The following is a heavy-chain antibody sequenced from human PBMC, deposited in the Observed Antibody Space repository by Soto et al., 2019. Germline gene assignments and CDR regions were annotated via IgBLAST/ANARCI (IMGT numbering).Heavy chain of an antibody. CDR3: ARETRTPDFWSGQYYYYYMDV. J-gene: IGHJ6*03. D-gene: IGHD3-3*01. Sequence: SSVKVSCKAFGGTFSSYTISWVRQAPGQGLEWMGRIIPILGIANYAQKFQGRVTITADKSTSTAYMELSSLRSEDTAVYYCARETRTPDFWSGQYYYYYMDVWGKGTTVTVSS. CDR1: GGTFSSYT. CDR2: IIPILGIA. V-gene: IGHV1-69*04.